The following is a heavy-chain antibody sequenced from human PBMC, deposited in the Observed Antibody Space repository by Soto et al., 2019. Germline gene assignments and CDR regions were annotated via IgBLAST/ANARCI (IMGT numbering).Heavy chain of an antibody. CDR2: ISDSGST. CDR1: GGSISSYY. Sequence: SETLSLTCTVSGGSISSYYWSWIRQPPGKGLEWIGYISDSGSTNYNPSLKSRVTISVDTSNNQFSLKLSSVTAADTAVYYCARKPRRARYCSSTSCRYNWFDPWGQGTLVTVSS. D-gene: IGHD2-2*01. J-gene: IGHJ5*02. CDR3: ARKPRRARYCSSTSCRYNWFDP. V-gene: IGHV4-59*12.